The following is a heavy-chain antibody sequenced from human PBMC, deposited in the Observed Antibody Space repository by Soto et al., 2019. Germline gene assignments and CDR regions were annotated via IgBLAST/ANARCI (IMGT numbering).Heavy chain of an antibody. CDR2: IYHSGST. CDR3: ARAQDDYYDSSGYYTGMDV. V-gene: IGHV4-30-2*01. J-gene: IGHJ6*02. CDR1: GGSISSGGYS. D-gene: IGHD3-22*01. Sequence: PSETLSLTCAVSGGSISSGGYSWSWLRQPPGKGLEWIGYIYHSGSTYYNPSLRSRVTMSVDRSKNQFSLKLSSVTAADTAVYYCARAQDDYYDSSGYYTGMDVWGQGTTVTVSS.